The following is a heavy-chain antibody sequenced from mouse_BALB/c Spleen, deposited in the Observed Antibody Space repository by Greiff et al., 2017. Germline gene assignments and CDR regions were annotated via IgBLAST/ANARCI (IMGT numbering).Heavy chain of an antibody. V-gene: IGHV5-12-2*01. Sequence: EVNVVESGGGLVQPGGSLKLSCAASGFTFSSYTMSWVRQTPEKRLEWVAYISNGGGSTYYPDTVKGRFTISRDNAKNTLYLQMSSLKSEDTSMSYCARRNYGFDYWGQGTTLTVAS. D-gene: IGHD1-1*02. CDR2: ISNGGGST. J-gene: IGHJ2*01. CDR3: ARRNYGFDY. CDR1: GFTFSSYT.